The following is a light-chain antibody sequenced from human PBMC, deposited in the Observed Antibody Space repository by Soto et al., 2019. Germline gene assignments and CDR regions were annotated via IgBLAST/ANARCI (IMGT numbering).Light chain of an antibody. J-gene: IGKJ1*01. CDR1: QSVSSIY. CDR3: QQYESSPQT. Sequence: EIVLTQSPGTLSLSPGERATLSCRASQSVSSIYLAWYQQKPGQAPRLLISGASSRAIGIPDRFSGSGSGTDFTLTISRLEPEDFAVYYCQQYESSPQTFGQGTKVEVK. CDR2: GAS. V-gene: IGKV3-20*01.